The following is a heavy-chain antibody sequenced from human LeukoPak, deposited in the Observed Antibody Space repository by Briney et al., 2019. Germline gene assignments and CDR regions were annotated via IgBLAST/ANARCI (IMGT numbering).Heavy chain of an antibody. CDR1: GGSISSGDYY. D-gene: IGHD2-21*02. V-gene: IGHV4-39*07. J-gene: IGHJ4*02. Sequence: SETLSLTCTVSGGSISSGDYYWSWIRQPPGKGLEWIGSIYYSGSTYYNPSLKSRATISVDTSKNQFSLRLSSVTAADTAVYYCARDPCGGDCYSAFDYWGQGTLVTVSS. CDR2: IYYSGST. CDR3: ARDPCGGDCYSAFDY.